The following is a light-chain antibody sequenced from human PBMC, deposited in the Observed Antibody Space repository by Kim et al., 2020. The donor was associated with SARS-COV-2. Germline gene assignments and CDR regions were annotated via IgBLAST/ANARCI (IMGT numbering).Light chain of an antibody. Sequence: SYELTQPPSVSVAPEKTATITCWGNNIGSKSVHWYQQKPGQAPVLVIYYDTDRPSGIPERFSGSNSDNTATLTISRVEAGDEADYYCQVWDSSSDHYVFGGGTKVTVL. CDR2: YDT. J-gene: IGLJ1*01. CDR3: QVWDSSSDHYV. V-gene: IGLV3-21*01. CDR1: NIGSKS.